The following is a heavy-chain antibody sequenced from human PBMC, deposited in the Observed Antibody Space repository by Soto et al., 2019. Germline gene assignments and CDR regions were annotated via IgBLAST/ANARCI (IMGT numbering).Heavy chain of an antibody. D-gene: IGHD1-20*01. CDR1: GYSLTSYW. Sequence: PGEFLKSSCKGSGYSLTSYWIGWERQMPGKSLEWMRIMYPGDSDTRYRPSFQGQGTISADKSIRSAYLQWSSLKASDTAIYYCARQSGITGTTHYYGMDVWGQGTTVSVSS. CDR2: MYPGDSDT. CDR3: ARQSGITGTTHYYGMDV. J-gene: IGHJ6*02. V-gene: IGHV5-51*01.